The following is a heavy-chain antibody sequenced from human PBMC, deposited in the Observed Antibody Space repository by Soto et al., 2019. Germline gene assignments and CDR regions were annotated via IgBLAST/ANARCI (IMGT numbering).Heavy chain of an antibody. CDR1: GFTFSSYA. J-gene: IGHJ4*02. CDR2: ISGSGGST. CDR3: AKAPLRDCSGGSCYLDY. Sequence: AGGSLRLSCAASGFTFSSYAMSWVRQAPGKGLEWVSAISGSGGSTYYADSVKGRFTISRDNSKNTLYLQMNSLRAEDTAVYYCAKAPLRDCSGGSCYLDYWGQGTLVTVSS. V-gene: IGHV3-23*01. D-gene: IGHD2-15*01.